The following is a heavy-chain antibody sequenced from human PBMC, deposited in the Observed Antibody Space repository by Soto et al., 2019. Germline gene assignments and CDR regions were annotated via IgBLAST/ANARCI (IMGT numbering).Heavy chain of an antibody. CDR3: AKRSYYDFWSGYGFDY. V-gene: IGHV3-23*01. CDR1: GFTFSSYA. CDR2: ISGSGGST. Sequence: GGSLRLSCAASGFTFSSYAMSWVRQAPGKGLEWVSAISGSGGSTYYADSVKGRFTISRDNSKNTLYLQMNSLRAEDTAVYYCAKRSYYDFWSGYGFDYWGQGTLVTVSS. J-gene: IGHJ4*02. D-gene: IGHD3-3*01.